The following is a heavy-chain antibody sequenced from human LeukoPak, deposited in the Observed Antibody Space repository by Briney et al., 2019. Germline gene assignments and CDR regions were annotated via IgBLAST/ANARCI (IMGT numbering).Heavy chain of an antibody. D-gene: IGHD3-3*01. Sequence: SETLSLTCTVSGGSISSYYWSWIRQPPGKGLEWIGYIYYSGSTNYNPSLKSRVTISVDTSKSQFSLKLSSVTAADTAVYYCARGNDFWSGYYSVSYWGQGTLVTVSS. V-gene: IGHV4-59*01. CDR2: IYYSGST. CDR1: GGSISSYY. CDR3: ARGNDFWSGYYSVSY. J-gene: IGHJ4*02.